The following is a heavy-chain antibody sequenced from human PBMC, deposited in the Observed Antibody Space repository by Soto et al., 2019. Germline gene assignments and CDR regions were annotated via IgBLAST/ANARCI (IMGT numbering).Heavy chain of an antibody. J-gene: IGHJ4*02. Sequence: QVQLVQSGAEVKKSGASVKVSCKASGYTFTGHYIHWGRQAPGQLPEWMGEIGPNRGDTKYAQKFQGRVTMTRDTSITTVYMELSNLSPDDTAVYYFGRGRSGQVVIFYWGQGTLVNVYS. CDR2: IGPNRGDT. D-gene: IGHD1-26*01. CDR1: GYTFTGHY. V-gene: IGHV1-2*02. CDR3: GRGRSGQVVIFY.